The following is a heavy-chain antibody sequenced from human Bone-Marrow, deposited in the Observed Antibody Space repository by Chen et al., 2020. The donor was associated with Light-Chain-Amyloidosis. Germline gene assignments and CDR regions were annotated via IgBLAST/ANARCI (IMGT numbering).Heavy chain of an antibody. D-gene: IGHD6-25*01. J-gene: IGHJ4*02. CDR2: IGSNPNII. V-gene: IGHV3-48*01. Sequence: EVKLVESGGALVQPGGSLRLSCAASGFTFSGYSMNWVRQAPGKGLEWISYIGSNPNIIFYADSVKGRFTIYRDNAKNSLYLQMHSLRAEDTAVYYCARDSGEAAADDSWGQGTLVTVSS. CDR3: ARDSGEAAADDS. CDR1: GFTFSGYS.